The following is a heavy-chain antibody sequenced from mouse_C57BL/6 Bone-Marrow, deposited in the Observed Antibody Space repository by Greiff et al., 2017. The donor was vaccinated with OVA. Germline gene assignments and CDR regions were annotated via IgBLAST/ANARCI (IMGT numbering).Heavy chain of an antibody. CDR3: AREANWVYYFDY. V-gene: IGHV5-16*01. CDR2: INYDGSST. CDR1: GFTFSDYY. D-gene: IGHD4-1*01. Sequence: EVKLMESGGGLVQPGGSLKLSCAASGFTFSDYYMAWVRQVPEKGLEWVANINYDGSSTYYLDSLKSRFIISRDNAKNILYLQMSSLKSEDTATYYCAREANWVYYFDYWGQGTTLTVSS. J-gene: IGHJ2*01.